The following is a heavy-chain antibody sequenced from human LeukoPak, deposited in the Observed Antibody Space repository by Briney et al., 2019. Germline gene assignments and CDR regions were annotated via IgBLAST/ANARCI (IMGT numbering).Heavy chain of an antibody. CDR2: IYYSGST. CDR3: ARGRRGYSYGLNWFDP. V-gene: IGHV4-39*07. CDR1: GGSISSSSYY. J-gene: IGHJ5*02. D-gene: IGHD5-18*01. Sequence: SSETLSLTCTVSGGSISSSSYYGGWIRQPPGKGLEWIGSIYYSGSTYYNPSLKSRVTISVDTSKNQFSLKLSSVTAADTAVYYCARGRRGYSYGLNWFDPWGQGTLVTVSS.